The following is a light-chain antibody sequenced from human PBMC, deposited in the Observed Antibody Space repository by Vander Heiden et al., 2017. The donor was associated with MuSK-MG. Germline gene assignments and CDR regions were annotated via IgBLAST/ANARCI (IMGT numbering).Light chain of an antibody. CDR3: QRRHRNPPENT. J-gene: IGKJ2*01. CDR2: AAS. V-gene: IGKV1-39*01. CDR1: QSISSY. Sequence: DIQMTQSPSSLSASVGDRVTIPCRASQSISSYLNWYQQKPGKAPKLLIYAASSLQRGVRSRFSGSGCGTDFALTISSRQPEDFATYYCQRRHRNPPENTFGQGTKLXIK.